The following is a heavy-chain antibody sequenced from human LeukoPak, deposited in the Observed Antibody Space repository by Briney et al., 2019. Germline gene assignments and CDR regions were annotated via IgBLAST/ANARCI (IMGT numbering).Heavy chain of an antibody. CDR3: ARDGSYDSSGYRGSCFDP. V-gene: IGHV1-2*02. CDR1: GYTFTGYY. D-gene: IGHD3-22*01. CDR2: INPNSGGT. J-gene: IGHJ5*02. Sequence: ASVKVSCKASGYTFTGYYMHWVRQAPGQGLEWMGWINPNSGGTNYAQKFQGRVTMTRDTSISTAYMELSRLRSDDTAVYYCARDGSYDSSGYRGSCFDPWGQGTLVTVSS.